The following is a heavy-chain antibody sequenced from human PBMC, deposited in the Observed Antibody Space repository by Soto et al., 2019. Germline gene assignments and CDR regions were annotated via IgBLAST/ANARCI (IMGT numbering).Heavy chain of an antibody. V-gene: IGHV3-30*18. CDR1: GFTFSSYG. D-gene: IGHD6-13*01. J-gene: IGHJ4*02. CDR2: ISYDGSNK. CDR3: AKEHSSSWYDFDY. Sequence: GGSLRLSCAASGFTFSSYGMHWVRQAPGKGLEWVAVISYDGSNKYYADSVKGRFTISRDNSKNTLYLQMNSLRAEDTAVYYCAKEHSSSWYDFDYWGQRTLVTVSS.